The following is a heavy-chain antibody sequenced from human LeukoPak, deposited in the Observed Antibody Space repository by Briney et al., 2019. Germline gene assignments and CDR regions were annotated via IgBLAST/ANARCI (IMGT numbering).Heavy chain of an antibody. J-gene: IGHJ4*02. CDR2: INQDGSEK. D-gene: IGHD3-3*01. Sequence: GGSLRLSCAASGFTFSNVWMSWVRQAPGKGLEWVANINQDGSEKNFVGSVEGRFTISRDNAKNSVFLDMKSLRVEDTAVYYCARETTGYDLDHWGQGALVIVSS. V-gene: IGHV3-7*01. CDR3: ARETTGYDLDH. CDR1: GFTFSNVW.